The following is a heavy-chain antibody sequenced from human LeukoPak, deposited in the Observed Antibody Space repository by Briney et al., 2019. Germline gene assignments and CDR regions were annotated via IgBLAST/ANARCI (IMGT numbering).Heavy chain of an antibody. J-gene: IGHJ4*02. D-gene: IGHD4-23*01. CDR1: GYSISSSSYY. Sequence: SETLSLTCTVSGYSISSSSYYWGWIRQPPGTGLEWIGSIYYSGSTYYNPSLKSRVTISVDTSKNQFSLKLSSVTAADTAVYYCARQDYGGNSVEYWGQGTLVTVSS. CDR2: IYYSGST. V-gene: IGHV4-39*01. CDR3: ARQDYGGNSVEY.